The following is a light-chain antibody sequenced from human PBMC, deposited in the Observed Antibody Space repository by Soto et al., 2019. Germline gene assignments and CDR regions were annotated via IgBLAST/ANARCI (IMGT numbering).Light chain of an antibody. CDR1: SIDVGGYNY. CDR2: EVN. J-gene: IGLJ1*01. Sequence: QSALTQPPSASGSPGQSVTISCTGTSIDVGGYNYVSWYQQHPGKAPKLMIYEVNKRPSGVPDRFSGSKSGNTASLTVSGLQAEDEGDYYCSSHAGSKRVFGTGTKLTVL. V-gene: IGLV2-8*01. CDR3: SSHAGSKRV.